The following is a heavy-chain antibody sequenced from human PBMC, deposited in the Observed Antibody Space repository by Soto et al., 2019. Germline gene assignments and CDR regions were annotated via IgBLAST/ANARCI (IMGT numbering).Heavy chain of an antibody. Sequence: PGGSLRLSCAASGFTFFTYSMSWVRQAPGKWLEWVSSITSSSTNIYYADSMKGRFTISRDNAKNSLYLQMSSLRAEDTAVYYCARGFYFFETSGPFDFWGQGTLVSAS. CDR2: ITSSSTNI. CDR1: GFTFFTYS. J-gene: IGHJ4*02. V-gene: IGHV3-21*01. D-gene: IGHD3-22*01. CDR3: ARGFYFFETSGPFDF.